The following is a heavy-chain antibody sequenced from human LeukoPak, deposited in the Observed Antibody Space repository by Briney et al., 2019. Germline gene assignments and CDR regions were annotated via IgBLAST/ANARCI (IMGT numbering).Heavy chain of an antibody. CDR1: GFTFSSYS. V-gene: IGHV3-48*01. CDR2: ISSSSSTI. J-gene: IGHJ4*02. Sequence: PGGSLRLSCAASGFTFSSYSMNWVRQAPGKGLEWVSYISSSSSTIYYADSVKGRFTISRDNAKNSLYLQMNSLRAEDTAVYYRARLITYYDFWSASIPAFDYWGQGTLVTVSS. CDR3: ARLITYYDFWSASIPAFDY. D-gene: IGHD3-3*01.